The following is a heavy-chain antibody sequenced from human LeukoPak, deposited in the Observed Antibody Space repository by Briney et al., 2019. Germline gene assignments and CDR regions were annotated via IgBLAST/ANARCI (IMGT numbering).Heavy chain of an antibody. V-gene: IGHV4-59*01. CDR1: GGSISSDY. D-gene: IGHD3-16*01. CDR3: ARRLTTRSYYFDY. Sequence: SETLSLTCTVSGGSISSDYWSWIPQPPGKGLEWIGDIYYSGTTNYNSSLKSRVTISVDTSKNQFSLRLSSVTAADTALYYCARRLTTRSYYFDYWGQGTLVTVSS. CDR2: IYYSGTT. J-gene: IGHJ4*02.